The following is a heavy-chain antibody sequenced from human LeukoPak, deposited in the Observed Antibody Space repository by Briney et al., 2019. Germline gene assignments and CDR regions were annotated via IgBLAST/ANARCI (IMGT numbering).Heavy chain of an antibody. CDR1: GGTFSSYA. D-gene: IGHD5-12*01. CDR3: ATVDIVATILN. J-gene: IGHJ4*02. CDR2: IIPIFGTA. Sequence: GASVKVSCKASGGTFSSYAISWVRQAPGQGLEWMEGIIPIFGTANYAQKFQGRVTITADESTSTAYMELSSLRSEDTAVYYCATVDIVATILNWGQGTLVTVSS. V-gene: IGHV1-69*13.